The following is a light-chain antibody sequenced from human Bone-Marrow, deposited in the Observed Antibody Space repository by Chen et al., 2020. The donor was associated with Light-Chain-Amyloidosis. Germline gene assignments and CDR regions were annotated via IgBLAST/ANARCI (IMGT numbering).Light chain of an antibody. CDR2: EVT. Sequence: QSALTQPASVSGSPGQSITISCTGTSSAVGGDNHVSWYQQHPDKAPKLMIYEVTNRPSWVPDRFSGSTSDNTASLTISGLQTEDEADYFCSSYTITNTLVFGSGTRVTVL. CDR3: SSYTITNTLV. J-gene: IGLJ1*01. CDR1: SSAVGGDNH. V-gene: IGLV2-14*01.